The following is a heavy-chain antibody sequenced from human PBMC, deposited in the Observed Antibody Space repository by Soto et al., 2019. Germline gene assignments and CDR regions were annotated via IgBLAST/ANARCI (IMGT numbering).Heavy chain of an antibody. CDR1: GGTFSSYA. CDR3: ASAIGGDSEYYFDY. CDR2: IIPIFGTA. V-gene: IGHV1-69*13. J-gene: IGHJ4*02. Sequence: GASVKVSCKASGGTFSSYAISWVRQAPGQGLEWMGGIIPIFGTANYAQKFQGRVTITADESTSTAYMELSSLNSVTAADTAMYFCASAIGGDSEYYFDYWGQGTLVTVSS. D-gene: IGHD4-17*01.